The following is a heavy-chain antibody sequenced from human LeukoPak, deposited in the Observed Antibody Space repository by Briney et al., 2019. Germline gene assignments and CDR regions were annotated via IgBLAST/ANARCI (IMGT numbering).Heavy chain of an antibody. CDR3: ARAGYCSGGSCPLHPYYYYGMDV. D-gene: IGHD2-15*01. Sequence: ASVKVSCKASGYTFIAYYMYWMRQAPGQGLEWMGVINPSADRTTYAQKFQGRVTMTRDTSTSTVYMELSSLRSEDTAVYYCARAGYCSGGSCPLHPYYYYGMDVWGQGTTVTVSS. CDR1: GYTFIAYY. CDR2: INPSADRT. J-gene: IGHJ6*02. V-gene: IGHV1-46*01.